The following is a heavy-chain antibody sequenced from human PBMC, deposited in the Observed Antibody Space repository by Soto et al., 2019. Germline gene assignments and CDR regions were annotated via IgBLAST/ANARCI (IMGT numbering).Heavy chain of an antibody. D-gene: IGHD2-2*01. V-gene: IGHV4-30-2*01. J-gene: IGHJ4*02. CDR3: ARVPGR. CDR1: DASISCGFSS. Sequence: PSQIPFLTCAIDDASISCGFSSWSWIRQPPGKGLDWIGYIYHNGSTYYNPSLKSRVTISVDRTKNQFSLKLSSVTAADTAVYYCARVPGRWGQGTLVTVSS. CDR2: IYHNGST.